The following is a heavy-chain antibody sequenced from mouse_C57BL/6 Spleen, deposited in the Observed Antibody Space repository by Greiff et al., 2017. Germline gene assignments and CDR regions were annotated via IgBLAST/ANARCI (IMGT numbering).Heavy chain of an antibody. CDR3: ARDATYYGSSYVYFDY. Sequence: EVKLVESEGGLVQPGSSMKLSCTASGFTFSDYYMAWVRQVPEKGLEWVANINYDGSSTYYLDSLKSRFIISRDNAKNILYLQMSSLKSEDTATYYCARDATYYGSSYVYFDYWGQGTTLTVSS. CDR2: INYDGSST. V-gene: IGHV5-16*01. J-gene: IGHJ2*01. D-gene: IGHD1-1*01. CDR1: GFTFSDYY.